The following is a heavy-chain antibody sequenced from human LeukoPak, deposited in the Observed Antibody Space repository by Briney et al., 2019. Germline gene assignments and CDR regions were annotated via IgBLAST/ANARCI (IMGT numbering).Heavy chain of an antibody. CDR3: ASGIDYYASGNDY. CDR2: IYTSGST. CDR1: GGPITSYY. J-gene: IGHJ4*02. D-gene: IGHD3-10*01. Sequence: SETLSLTCTVSGGPITSYYWSWIRQPAGKGLEWIGRIYTSGSTNYNPSLKSRVTMSADTSKNQFSLKLSSVTAADTAVYYCASGIDYYASGNDYWGQGTLVTVSS. V-gene: IGHV4-4*07.